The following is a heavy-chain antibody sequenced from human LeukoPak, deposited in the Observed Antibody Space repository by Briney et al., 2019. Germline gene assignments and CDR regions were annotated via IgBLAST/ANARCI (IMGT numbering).Heavy chain of an antibody. CDR1: GHTFTGYY. Sequence: APVKVSCKASGHTFTGYYMHWVRQAPGQGLEWMGWINPNSGGTNYAQKFQGRVTMTRDTSISTAYMELSRLRSDDTAVYYCARDSDAAYNWNYSPSGYWGQGTLATVSS. CDR3: ARDSDAAYNWNYSPSGY. J-gene: IGHJ4*02. V-gene: IGHV1-2*02. D-gene: IGHD1-7*01. CDR2: INPNSGGT.